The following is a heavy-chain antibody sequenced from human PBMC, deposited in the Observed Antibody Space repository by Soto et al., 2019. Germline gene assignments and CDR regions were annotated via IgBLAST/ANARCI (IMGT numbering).Heavy chain of an antibody. CDR2: ISGSGVST. Sequence: EVQLLESGGGLVQPGGSLRLSCAASGFTFSSYAMDWVRQAPGKGLEWVSAISGSGVSTYYADSVKGRFTISRDNSKNTLYLQMNNLRAEGTAVYYCAKASPFYELDYWGQGTLVTVSS. V-gene: IGHV3-23*01. CDR3: AKASPFYELDY. D-gene: IGHD5-12*01. CDR1: GFTFSSYA. J-gene: IGHJ4*02.